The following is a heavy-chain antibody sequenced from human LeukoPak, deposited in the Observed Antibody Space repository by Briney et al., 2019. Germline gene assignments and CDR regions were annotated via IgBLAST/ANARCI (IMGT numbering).Heavy chain of an antibody. CDR2: MYSSGST. CDR1: GDSMSSGNYY. D-gene: IGHD1-26*01. Sequence: SETLSLTCTVSGDSMSSGNYYWSWIRQPAGKGLEWIGRMYSSGSTNYNPSLKSRVIISVGTSKNQFSLQLNSVTAADTAVYYCARGVGTTNFDYWGQGTLVTVSS. J-gene: IGHJ4*02. V-gene: IGHV4-61*02. CDR3: ARGVGTTNFDY.